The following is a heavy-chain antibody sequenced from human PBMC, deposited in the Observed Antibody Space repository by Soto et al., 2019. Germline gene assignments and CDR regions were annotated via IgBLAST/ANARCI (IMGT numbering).Heavy chain of an antibody. Sequence: GGSLRLSCAASGFTFSGSAMHWVRQASGKGLEWVGRIRSKTNSYATAYAASVKGRFTISRDDSKNTAYLQMNSLKTEDTAVYYCGVGAILFGDFDYWGQGTLVTVSS. D-gene: IGHD2-2*02. CDR2: IRSKTNSYAT. V-gene: IGHV3-73*01. CDR1: GFTFSGSA. CDR3: GVGAILFGDFDY. J-gene: IGHJ4*02.